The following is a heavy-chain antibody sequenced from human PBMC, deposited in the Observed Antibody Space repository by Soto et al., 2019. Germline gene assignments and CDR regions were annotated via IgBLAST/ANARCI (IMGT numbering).Heavy chain of an antibody. V-gene: IGHV4-31*03. D-gene: IGHD2-21*01. J-gene: IGHJ5*02. CDR3: ARLRIATNNYKWFDP. CDR1: GAALNSGNYY. CDR2: IYVTGAV. Sequence: KTSETLSLTCIVSGAALNSGNYYWIWIRQVPGKGLEWIGHIYVTGAVDYNPSLRDRITISQDTSERQFSLNLRLVTAADTAVYYCARLRIATNNYKWFDPWGQGTLVTVSS.